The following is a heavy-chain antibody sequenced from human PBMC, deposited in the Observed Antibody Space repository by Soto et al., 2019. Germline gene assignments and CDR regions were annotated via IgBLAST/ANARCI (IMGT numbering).Heavy chain of an antibody. Sequence: GGSLRLSCAASGFTFSSYGMHWVRQAPGKGLEWVAVISYDGSNKYYADSVKGRFTISRDNSKNTLYLQMNSLRAEDTAVYYCAKPHRVSAEWWGGAFDIWGQGTMVTVSS. CDR1: GFTFSSYG. J-gene: IGHJ3*02. CDR2: ISYDGSNK. D-gene: IGHD2-15*01. V-gene: IGHV3-30*18. CDR3: AKPHRVSAEWWGGAFDI.